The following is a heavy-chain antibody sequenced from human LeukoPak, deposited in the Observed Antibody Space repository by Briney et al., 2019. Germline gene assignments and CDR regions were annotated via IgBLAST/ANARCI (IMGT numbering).Heavy chain of an antibody. D-gene: IGHD6-13*01. CDR1: GYTFTSYG. Sequence: ASVKVSCKASGYTFTSYGISWVRQAPGQGLEWMGWISAYNGNTNYAQKLQGRVTMTTDTSTSTAYMKLRSLRSDDTAVYYCARDHYSSSWYFYYYYGMDVWGQGTTVTVSS. J-gene: IGHJ6*02. V-gene: IGHV1-18*01. CDR2: ISAYNGNT. CDR3: ARDHYSSSWYFYYYYGMDV.